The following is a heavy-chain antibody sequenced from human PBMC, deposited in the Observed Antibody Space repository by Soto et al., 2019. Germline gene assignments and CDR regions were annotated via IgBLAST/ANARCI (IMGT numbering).Heavy chain of an antibody. CDR3: AKDRAPSDV. V-gene: IGHV3-23*01. Sequence: GGSLRLSCAASGFIFSDFAMNWVRQAPGKGLEWVSPISGSGGSTYYADSVKGRFTISRDNSKNMLYVQMKSLRVEDTAVYYCAKDRAPSDVWGQGTTVTVSS. CDR1: GFIFSDFA. J-gene: IGHJ6*02. CDR2: ISGSGGST.